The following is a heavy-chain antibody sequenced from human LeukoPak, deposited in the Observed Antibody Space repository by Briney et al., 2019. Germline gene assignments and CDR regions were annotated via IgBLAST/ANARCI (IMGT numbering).Heavy chain of an antibody. CDR3: TTGWELPPPYYYYMDV. D-gene: IGHD1-26*01. CDR1: GFTFSNAW. V-gene: IGHV3-15*01. J-gene: IGHJ6*03. Sequence: GGSLRLSCAASGFTFSNAWMSWVRQAPGKGLEWVGRIKSKTDGGTTDYAAPVKGRFTISRGGSKNTLYLQMNSLKTEDTAVYYCTTGWELPPPYYYYMDVWGKGTTVTISS. CDR2: IKSKTDGGTT.